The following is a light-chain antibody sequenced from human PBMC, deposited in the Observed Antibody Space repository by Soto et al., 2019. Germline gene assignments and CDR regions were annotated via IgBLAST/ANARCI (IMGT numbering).Light chain of an antibody. Sequence: QYVLTQPPSVSGAPGQSVTISCTWISANIGAGYDVHWYQQLPGTAPKLLIYGNSNRPSGVPDRFSGSKSGTSASLAITGLQAEDEADYYCQSYDSSLSGYVFGTGTKVTV. V-gene: IGLV1-40*01. CDR3: QSYDSSLSGYV. J-gene: IGLJ1*01. CDR1: SANIGAGYD. CDR2: GNS.